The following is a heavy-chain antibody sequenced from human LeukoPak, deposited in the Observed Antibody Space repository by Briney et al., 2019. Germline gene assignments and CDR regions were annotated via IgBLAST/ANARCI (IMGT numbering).Heavy chain of an antibody. Sequence: PSETLSLTCTVSGGSISTYYWSWIRQPPGKGLEWIGYIHYSVSTNYNPSLKSRVTMSLATSKKQFSLKLSSVTAADMAVYYCARVYDSSGYYSLYFDLWGRGTLVTVSS. J-gene: IGHJ2*01. CDR3: ARVYDSSGYYSLYFDL. CDR2: IHYSVST. D-gene: IGHD3-22*01. CDR1: GGSISTYY. V-gene: IGHV4-59*01.